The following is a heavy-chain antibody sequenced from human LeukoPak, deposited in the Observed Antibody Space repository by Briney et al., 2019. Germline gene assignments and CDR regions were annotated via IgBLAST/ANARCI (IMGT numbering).Heavy chain of an antibody. J-gene: IGHJ4*02. CDR3: ARHTRGSVGVPFDY. CDR2: IYYSGST. D-gene: IGHD1-26*01. CDR1: GGSISSSSYY. V-gene: IGHV4-39*01. Sequence: SETLSLTCTVSGGSISSSSYYWGWIRQPPGKGLEWIGSIYYSGSTYYNPSLKSRVTISVDTSKNQFSLKLSSVTAADTAVYYCARHTRGSVGVPFDYWGRGTLVTVSS.